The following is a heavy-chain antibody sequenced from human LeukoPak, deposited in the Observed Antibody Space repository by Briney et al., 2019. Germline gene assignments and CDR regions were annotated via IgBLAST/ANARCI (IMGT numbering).Heavy chain of an antibody. CDR1: GGTFSSYA. V-gene: IGHV1-69*13. Sequence: ASVKVSCKASGGTFSSYAISWVRQAPGQGLEWMGGIIPIFGTANYAQKFQGRVTITADESTSTAYMELSSLRSEDTAVYYCARDINIVVVPAASYYYYYGMDVWGQGTTVTVSS. CDR2: IIPIFGTA. D-gene: IGHD2-2*01. J-gene: IGHJ6*02. CDR3: ARDINIVVVPAASYYYYYGMDV.